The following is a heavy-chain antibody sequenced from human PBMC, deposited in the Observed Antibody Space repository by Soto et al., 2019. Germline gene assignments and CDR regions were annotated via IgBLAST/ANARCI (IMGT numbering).Heavy chain of an antibody. Sequence: GESLKISFKGSGYTFTNSWIGWVRQMPGKGLEWMGIIYPGDSDTRYSPSFQGQVTISADKSISTAYLQWSSLKASDTAMYYCARRYSSVWYTFDYWGQGTLVTVSS. V-gene: IGHV5-51*01. CDR3: ARRYSSVWYTFDY. CDR2: IYPGDSDT. CDR1: GYTFTNSW. D-gene: IGHD6-19*01. J-gene: IGHJ4*02.